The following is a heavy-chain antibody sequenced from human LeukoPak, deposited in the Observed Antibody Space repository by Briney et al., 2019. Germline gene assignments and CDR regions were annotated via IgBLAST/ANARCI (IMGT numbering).Heavy chain of an antibody. CDR1: GGTFSSYT. J-gene: IGHJ4*02. CDR3: ARGMRGVIRSFDY. D-gene: IGHD3-10*01. Sequence: SVKVSCKASGGTFSSYTISWLRQAPGQGVEWMGRIIPILGIANYAQKFQGRVPITADKSTSTAYMELSSLRSEDTAVYYCARGMRGVIRSFDYWGQGTLVTVSS. V-gene: IGHV1-69*02. CDR2: IIPILGIA.